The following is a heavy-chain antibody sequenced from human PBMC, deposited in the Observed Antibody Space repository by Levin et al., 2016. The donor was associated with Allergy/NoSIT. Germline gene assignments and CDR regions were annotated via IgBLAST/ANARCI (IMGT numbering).Heavy chain of an antibody. CDR3: ARWGFFYDY. J-gene: IGHJ4*02. D-gene: IGHD2/OR15-2a*01. CDR2: INPNSGGT. Sequence: VRQMPGKGLEWMGWINPNSGGTNYAQKFQGRVTMTRDTSISTAYMELSRLRSDDTAVYYCARWGFFYDYWGQGTLVTVSS. V-gene: IGHV1-2*02.